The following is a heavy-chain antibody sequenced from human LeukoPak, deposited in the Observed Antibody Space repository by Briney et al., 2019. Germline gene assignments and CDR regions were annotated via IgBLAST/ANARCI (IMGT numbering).Heavy chain of an antibody. CDR2: IRFDSTNY. CDR3: AKGLHSSSWNDAFDI. Sequence: GGSLRLSCEASGFTFKYYGMHWVRQAPGKGLEWVAFIRFDSTNYYYADSVKGRFTISRDNSQNTLYLQMNSLRVEDTAMYYCAKGLHSSSWNDAFDIWGQGTVVTVSS. CDR1: GFTFKYYG. V-gene: IGHV3-30*02. J-gene: IGHJ3*02. D-gene: IGHD6-13*01.